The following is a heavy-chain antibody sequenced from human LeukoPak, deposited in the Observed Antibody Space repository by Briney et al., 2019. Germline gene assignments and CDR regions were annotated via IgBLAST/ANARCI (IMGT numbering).Heavy chain of an antibody. V-gene: IGHV3-30*04. D-gene: IGHD1-14*01. J-gene: IGHJ6*02. CDR1: GFTFSSYA. CDR2: ISYDGSNK. Sequence: GGSLRLSCAASGFTFSSYAMHWVRQATGKGLEWVAVISYDGSNKYYADSVKGRFTISRDNFKNTLYLQMNSLRAEDTAVYYCARDGPEDYYGMDVWGQGTTVTVSS. CDR3: ARDGPEDYYGMDV.